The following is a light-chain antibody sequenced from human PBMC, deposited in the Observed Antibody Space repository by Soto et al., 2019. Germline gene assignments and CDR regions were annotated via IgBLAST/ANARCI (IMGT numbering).Light chain of an antibody. CDR1: QSVFNSY. Sequence: EIALAQSPGTLSLSLGERATISCRSSQSVFNSYLAWYQQKPGQAPRLLIYTASSRATGIPYRVSGIGSGTHFTLTISSLQPEDFATYYCQQRNSLPLTFGQGTRLEIK. J-gene: IGKJ5*01. CDR2: TAS. V-gene: IGKV3D-20*02. CDR3: QQRNSLPLT.